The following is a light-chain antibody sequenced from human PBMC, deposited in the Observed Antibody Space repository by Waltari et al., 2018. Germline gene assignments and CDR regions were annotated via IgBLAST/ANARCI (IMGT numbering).Light chain of an antibody. J-gene: IGLJ3*02. Sequence: QSVLTQPPSVSGAPGQRVTISCTGRSSNIGAGYAVPCYQQLPGTAPKLLIYGNSNRPSGVPDRFSGSKSGTSASLAITGLQAEDEADYYCQSYDSSRVAVFGGGTKLTVL. CDR2: GNS. CDR3: QSYDSSRVAV. V-gene: IGLV1-40*01. CDR1: SSNIGAGYA.